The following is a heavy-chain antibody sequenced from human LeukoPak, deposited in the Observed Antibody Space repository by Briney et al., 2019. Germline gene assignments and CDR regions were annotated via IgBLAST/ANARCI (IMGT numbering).Heavy chain of an antibody. CDR2: ISGSGGST. V-gene: IGHV3-23*01. CDR1: GFTFSSYG. CDR3: ATTTDYYYYYMDV. D-gene: IGHD1-1*01. Sequence: PGGSLRLSCAASGFTFSSYGMSWVRQAPGKGLEWVSAISGSGGSTYYADSVKGRFTISRDNSKNSLCLQMNSLRAEDTAVYYCATTTDYYYYYMDVWGKGTTVTVSS. J-gene: IGHJ6*03.